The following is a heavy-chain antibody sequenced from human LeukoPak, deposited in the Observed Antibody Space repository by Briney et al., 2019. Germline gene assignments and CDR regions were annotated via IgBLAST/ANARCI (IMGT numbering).Heavy chain of an antibody. D-gene: IGHD1-1*01. V-gene: IGHV4-39*01. CDR1: GGSISSYY. CDR2: IYYSGST. Sequence: PSETLSLTCTVSGGSISSYYWSWIRQPPGKGLEWIGSIYYSGSTYYNPSLKSRVTISVDTSKNQFSLKLSSVTAADTAVYYCARELEDGFDYWGQGTLVTVSS. CDR3: ARELEDGFDY. J-gene: IGHJ4*02.